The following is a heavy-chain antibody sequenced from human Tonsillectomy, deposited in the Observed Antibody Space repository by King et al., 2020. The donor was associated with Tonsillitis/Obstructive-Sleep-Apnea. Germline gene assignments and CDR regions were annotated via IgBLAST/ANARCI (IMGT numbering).Heavy chain of an antibody. Sequence: HVQLVESGGGVVQPGRSLRLSCAASGFTFSHYGMHWVRQAPGKGLEWVAVISYDGSNKYYGDSVKGRFTISRDNSKNTLYLQMNSLRAEDTAVYNCAKDDPSTMVRGVPYYYYGMDVWGQGTTVTVSS. CDR2: ISYDGSNK. CDR3: AKDDPSTMVRGVPYYYYGMDV. CDR1: GFTFSHYG. D-gene: IGHD3-10*01. V-gene: IGHV3-30*18. J-gene: IGHJ6*02.